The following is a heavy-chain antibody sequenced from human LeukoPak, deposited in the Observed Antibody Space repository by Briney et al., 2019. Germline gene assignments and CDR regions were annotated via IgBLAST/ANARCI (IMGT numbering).Heavy chain of an antibody. V-gene: IGHV5-51*01. D-gene: IGHD6-6*01. Sequence: GESLKISCNGSKDTFDNYWIGWVRQMPGKGLEWMGIIYPDDSDTRYSPSFQGQVTISADNSISTAYLKWSSLEASDTAMYYCARLRGSSSSPRNFDYWGQGSLVTVSS. J-gene: IGHJ4*02. CDR2: IYPDDSDT. CDR1: KDTFDNYW. CDR3: ARLRGSSSSPRNFDY.